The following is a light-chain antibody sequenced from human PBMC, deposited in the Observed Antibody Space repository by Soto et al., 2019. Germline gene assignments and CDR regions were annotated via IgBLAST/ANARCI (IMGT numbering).Light chain of an antibody. Sequence: LTQSPGTLSLSPGQRATLSCRASQSISSRYLAWYQQRPGQAPRLLIYGASNRATGIPDRFSGSGSGTDFTLTISRLEPEDFAVYYWQQYGSSPPLTFGGGTKVEIK. J-gene: IGKJ4*01. CDR1: QSISSRY. CDR2: GAS. CDR3: QQYGSSPPLT. V-gene: IGKV3-20*01.